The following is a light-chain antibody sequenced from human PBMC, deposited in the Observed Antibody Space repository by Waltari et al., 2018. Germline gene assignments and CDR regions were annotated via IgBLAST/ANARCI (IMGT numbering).Light chain of an antibody. V-gene: IGLV3-1*01. Sequence: SYEVTQPPSVSVSPGQTATIACSGDKLGEKYTAWFQQKPGQSPVLIIYRDTKRPPGIPERVFGSKSANTATLTISGTQAMDEGDYYCQAWDSSTVVFGGGTMLTVL. J-gene: IGLJ3*02. CDR1: KLGEKY. CDR2: RDT. CDR3: QAWDSSTVV.